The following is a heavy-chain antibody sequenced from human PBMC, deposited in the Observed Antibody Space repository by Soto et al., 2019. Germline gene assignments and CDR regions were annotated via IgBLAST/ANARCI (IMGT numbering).Heavy chain of an antibody. J-gene: IGHJ4*02. V-gene: IGHV1-46*01. Sequence: GASVKVSFKASGYTFTSYYMHWVRQAPGQGLEWLGLIIHSGGSTSYAQKFQGRVNMTRDMSTSTVYMELSSLRSEDTAVFYFARPGAYCISTSCYVAPYDYWGQGTLVTVSS. CDR2: IIHSGGST. CDR1: GYTFTSYY. D-gene: IGHD2-2*01. CDR3: ARPGAYCISTSCYVAPYDY.